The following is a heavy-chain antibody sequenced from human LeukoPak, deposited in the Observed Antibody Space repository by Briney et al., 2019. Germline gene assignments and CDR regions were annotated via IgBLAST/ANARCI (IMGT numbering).Heavy chain of an antibody. CDR3: AHTYYDFWSGSPVKNWYFDL. J-gene: IGHJ2*01. Sequence: ASVKVSCKASGYTFTSYYMHWVRQAPGQGLEWMGIINPSGGSTSYAQKFQGRVTMTRDTSTSTVYMELSSLRSEDTAVYYCAHTYYDFWSGSPVKNWYFDLWSRGTLVTVSS. V-gene: IGHV1-46*01. CDR2: INPSGGST. D-gene: IGHD3-3*01. CDR1: GYTFTSYY.